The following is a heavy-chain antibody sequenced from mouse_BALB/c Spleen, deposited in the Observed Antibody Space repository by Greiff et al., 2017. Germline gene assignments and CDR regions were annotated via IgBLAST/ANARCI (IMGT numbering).Heavy chain of an antibody. CDR3: ARVGLLRSWFAY. J-gene: IGHJ3*01. CDR1: GFTFSSYG. V-gene: IGHV5-6-3*01. D-gene: IGHD1-1*01. CDR2: INSNGGST. Sequence: EVHLVESVGGLVQPGGSLKLSCAASGFTFSSYGMSWVRQTPDKRLELVATINSNGGSTYYPDSVKGRFTISRDNAKNTLYLQMSSLKSEDTAMYYCARVGLLRSWFAYWGQGTLVTVSA.